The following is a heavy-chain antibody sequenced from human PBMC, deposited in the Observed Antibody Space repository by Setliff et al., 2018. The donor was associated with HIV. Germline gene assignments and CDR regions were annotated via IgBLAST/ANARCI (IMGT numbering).Heavy chain of an antibody. CDR3: ATLRINRDGSPAKAFDY. CDR2: FIPILGIA. CDR1: GDTFSNYA. D-gene: IGHD5-12*01. V-gene: IGHV1-69*10. J-gene: IGHJ4*02. Sequence: VASVKVSCKASGDTFSNYAINWVRQAPGQGLEWMGGFIPILGIANSGHKFQGRLTITADKFTSTAYMELSSLRSEDTAVYYCATLRINRDGSPAKAFDYWGQGTLVTVSS.